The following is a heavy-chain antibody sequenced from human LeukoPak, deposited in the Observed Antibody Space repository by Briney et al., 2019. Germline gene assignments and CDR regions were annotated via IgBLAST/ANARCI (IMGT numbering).Heavy chain of an antibody. D-gene: IGHD2-15*01. Sequence: GGSLRLSCAAPGYTFSDYYMSWIRQAPGKGLEWVSYISSGGGTIYYADSVKGRFTISRDNAKNSLYLQMNSLRAEDTAVYYCARESFYCSGGSCYNTQFDYWGQGTLVTVSS. CDR1: GYTFSDYY. CDR3: ARESFYCSGGSCYNTQFDY. V-gene: IGHV3-11*01. J-gene: IGHJ4*02. CDR2: ISSGGGTI.